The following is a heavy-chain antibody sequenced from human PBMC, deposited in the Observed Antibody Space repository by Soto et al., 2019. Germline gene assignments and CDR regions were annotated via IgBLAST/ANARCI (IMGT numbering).Heavy chain of an antibody. D-gene: IGHD3-3*01. CDR1: GYTFTSYG. V-gene: IGHV1-18*01. J-gene: IGHJ6*02. Sequence: QVQLVQSGAEVKKPGASVKVSCKASGYTFTSYGISWVRQAPGQGLEWMGWISAYNVNTNYAQKLQGRVTMTTDTSTSTAYMELRILRSDDTAVYYCARAPYYDFWSGFARDYYYYGMDVWGQGTTVTVSS. CDR2: ISAYNVNT. CDR3: ARAPYYDFWSGFARDYYYYGMDV.